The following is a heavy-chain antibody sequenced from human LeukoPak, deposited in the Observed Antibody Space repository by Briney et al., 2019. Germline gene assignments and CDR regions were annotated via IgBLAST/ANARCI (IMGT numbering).Heavy chain of an antibody. Sequence: ASVKVSCKTSGFTFISSAVQWVRQARGQRLEWIGWIVVGSGNTNYAQKFQERVTITRDMSTSTAYMELSSLRSEDTAVYYCAADPSYSSGYRYYFDYWGQGTLVTVSS. V-gene: IGHV1-58*01. CDR2: IVVGSGNT. CDR3: AADPSYSSGYRYYFDY. D-gene: IGHD3-22*01. CDR1: GFTFISSA. J-gene: IGHJ4*02.